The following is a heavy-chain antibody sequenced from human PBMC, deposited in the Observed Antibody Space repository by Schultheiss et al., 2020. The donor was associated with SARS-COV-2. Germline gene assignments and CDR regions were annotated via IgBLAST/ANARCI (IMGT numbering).Heavy chain of an antibody. CDR1: GGSVNTASYY. D-gene: IGHD5-12*01. Sequence: SQTLSLTCTVSGGSVNTASYYWSWIRQPPGKGLEWIGYVSHSGSTKYNPSLKSRVAMSVDTSKNQFSLRLTSVTAADTAVYYCASGYEALDYWGQGTLVTVSS. CDR2: VSHSGST. V-gene: IGHV4-61*01. J-gene: IGHJ4*02. CDR3: ASGYEALDY.